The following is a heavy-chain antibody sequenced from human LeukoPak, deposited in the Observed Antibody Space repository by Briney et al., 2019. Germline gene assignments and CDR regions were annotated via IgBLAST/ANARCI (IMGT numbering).Heavy chain of an antibody. CDR2: IYSGGST. V-gene: IGHV3-66*01. CDR1: GFIVSSNY. CDR3: ARDRRGDYRPVYFDY. D-gene: IGHD4-11*01. J-gene: IGHJ4*02. Sequence: GGSLRLSCAASGFIVSSNYMNWVRQAPGKGLEWVSVIYSGGSTYYADSVKGRFTISRDNSKNTLYLQMSSLRAEDTAVYYCARDRRGDYRPVYFDYWGQGTLVTVSS.